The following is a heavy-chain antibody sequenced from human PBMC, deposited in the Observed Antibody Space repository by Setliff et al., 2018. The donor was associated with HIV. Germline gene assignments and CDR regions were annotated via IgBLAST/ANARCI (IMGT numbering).Heavy chain of an antibody. V-gene: IGHV4-39*01. J-gene: IGHJ4*02. D-gene: IGHD6-6*01. CDR3: ARMESTRPPRGLDY. Sequence: SETLSLTCTVSGGSVSNSAYYWGWIRQPTGKGLEWIGTIYYSGSTQYNPSFKSRVTISIDTSKNEFSLKLLSVTAADTAAYYCARMESTRPPRGLDYWGQGTLVTVSS. CDR2: IYYSGST. CDR1: GGSVSNSAYY.